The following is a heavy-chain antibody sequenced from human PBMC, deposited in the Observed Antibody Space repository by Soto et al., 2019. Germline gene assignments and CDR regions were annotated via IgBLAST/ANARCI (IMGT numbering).Heavy chain of an antibody. J-gene: IGHJ6*03. CDR3: ATDRGSTSSSAYNYFMDV. CDR1: GDTFSSYS. CDR2: IIPMVGTP. D-gene: IGHD6-6*01. V-gene: IGHV1-69*08. Sequence: QAQLVQSGAEVKRPGSSVKVSCKASGDTFSSYSISWVRQSPGQGLEWMGRIIPMVGTPNYAQKFQGRVTFSADKSTSTAYMVLNSLISDDTAVYYCATDRGSTSSSAYNYFMDVWGKGTPVTVSS.